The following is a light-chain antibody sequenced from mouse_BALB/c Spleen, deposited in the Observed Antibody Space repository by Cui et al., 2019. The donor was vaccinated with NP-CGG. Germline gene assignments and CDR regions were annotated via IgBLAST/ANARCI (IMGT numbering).Light chain of an antibody. J-gene: IGLJ1*01. Sequence: QAVVTQESALTTSPGETVTPTCPSSTGAVTTSNYANLVQEKPDHLFTGLIGGTNNRAPGVPARFSGSLIGDKAALTITGTQTEDEAIYFCALWYSNHWVFGGGTKLTVL. CDR1: TGAVTTSNY. CDR3: ALWYSNHWV. V-gene: IGLV1*01. CDR2: GTN.